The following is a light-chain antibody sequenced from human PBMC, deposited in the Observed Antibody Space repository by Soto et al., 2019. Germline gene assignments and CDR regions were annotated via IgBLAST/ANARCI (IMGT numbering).Light chain of an antibody. V-gene: IGLV2-8*01. Sequence: QSALTPTPSASGSPGQSVTISFPGTSIDVGAYNYVSWYQHLPGKAPKLIIYEVSKRPSGVPDRFSGSKSGNTASLTVSGLQAEDEADYYCTSYAGTYSFFYVFGTGTKVTVL. CDR3: TSYAGTYSFFYV. J-gene: IGLJ1*01. CDR2: EVS. CDR1: SIDVGAYNY.